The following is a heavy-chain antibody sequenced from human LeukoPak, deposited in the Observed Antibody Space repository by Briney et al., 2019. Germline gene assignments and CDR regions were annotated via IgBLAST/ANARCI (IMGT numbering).Heavy chain of an antibody. CDR3: ARRVSGDYGHWFDP. CDR2: NSYSGSA. J-gene: IGHJ5*02. Sequence: GSLRLSCTVSGGSVSSGNYYWTWIRQPPGKGLEWIGYNSYSGSANYNPSLKSRVTILLDTSKNQFSLKLSSVTAADTAIYSCARRVSGDYGHWFDPWGQGTLVTVSS. V-gene: IGHV4-61*01. D-gene: IGHD4-17*01. CDR1: GGSVSSGNYY.